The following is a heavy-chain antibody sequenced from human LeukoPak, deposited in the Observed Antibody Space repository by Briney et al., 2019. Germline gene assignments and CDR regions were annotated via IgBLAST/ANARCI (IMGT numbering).Heavy chain of an antibody. CDR2: IYYSGST. D-gene: IGHD3-22*01. J-gene: IGHJ4*02. CDR1: GGSISSSSYY. CDR3: ARDRRGIYYDSSGYYGDYFDY. Sequence: MSSETLSLTCTVSGGSISSSSYYWGWIRQPPGKGLEWIGSIYYSGSTNYNPSLKSRVTISVDTSKNQFSLKLSSVTAADTAVYYCARDRRGIYYDSSGYYGDYFDYWGQGTLVTVSS. V-gene: IGHV4-39*07.